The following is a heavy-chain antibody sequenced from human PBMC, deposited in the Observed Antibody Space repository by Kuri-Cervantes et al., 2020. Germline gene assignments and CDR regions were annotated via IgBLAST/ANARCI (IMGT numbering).Heavy chain of an antibody. CDR2: INPNSGGT. V-gene: IGHV1-2*04. D-gene: IGHD3-3*01. CDR1: GYTFTGYY. J-gene: IGHJ4*02. CDR3: ATVQVLRFLEWFSY. Sequence: ASVKVSCKASGYTFTGYYMHWVRQAPGQGLEWMGWINPNSGGTNYAQKFQGWVTMTRDTSISTAYMELSRLRSDDTAVYYCATVQVLRFLEWFSYWGQGTLVTVSS.